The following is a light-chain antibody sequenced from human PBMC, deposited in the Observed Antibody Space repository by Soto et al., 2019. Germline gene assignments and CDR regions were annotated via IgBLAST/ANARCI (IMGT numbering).Light chain of an antibody. CDR1: QSISSW. CDR3: QQYNSYLYT. V-gene: IGKV1-5*01. J-gene: IGKJ2*01. Sequence: DIQMTQSPSTLSASVGDRVTITCRASQSISSWLAWYQQKPGKAPKLLIYDASSLESGVPSRFSGSGAETEFTLTISSLQPDDVATYCCQQYNSYLYTFGQGTKLEIK. CDR2: DAS.